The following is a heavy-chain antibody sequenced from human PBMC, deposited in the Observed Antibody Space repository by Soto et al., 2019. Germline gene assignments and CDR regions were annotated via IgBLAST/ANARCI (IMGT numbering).Heavy chain of an antibody. J-gene: IGHJ6*02. V-gene: IGHV1-69*01. D-gene: IGHD3-10*01. CDR1: GDTFKNSV. CDR3: VAELDFGKLSVV. CDR2: TIPLFGTT. Sequence: QVQLVQSGVEVKKPGSSVRVSCKASGDTFKNSVISWVRQAPGQGLEWMGGTIPLFGTTDYAQKFQGRLTITTDESTTTAYMEVSRLTSEDTAVYCCVAELDFGKLSVVWGQGTTVIVSS.